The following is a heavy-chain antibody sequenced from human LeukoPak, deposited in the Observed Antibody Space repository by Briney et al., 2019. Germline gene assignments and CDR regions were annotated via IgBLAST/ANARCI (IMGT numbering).Heavy chain of an antibody. CDR3: ARDLYDSSGYWWYYFDY. D-gene: IGHD3-22*01. J-gene: IGHJ4*02. Sequence: ASVKVSCKASGYTFTSYYMHWVRQAPGQGLEWMGIINPSGGSTSYAQKFQGRVTMTRDTSTSTVYMELSSLRPEDTAVYYCARDLYDSSGYWWYYFDYWGQGTLVTVSS. V-gene: IGHV1-46*01. CDR2: INPSGGST. CDR1: GYTFTSYY.